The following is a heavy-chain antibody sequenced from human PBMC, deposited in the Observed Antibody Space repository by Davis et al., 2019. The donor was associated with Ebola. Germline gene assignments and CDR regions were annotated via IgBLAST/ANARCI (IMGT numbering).Heavy chain of an antibody. CDR1: GFTFSSYW. V-gene: IGHV3-74*01. D-gene: IGHD6-6*01. CDR2: INKDGSGT. CDR3: ARSSIAARSPPYFDY. J-gene: IGHJ4*02. Sequence: GESLKISCAASGFTFSSYWMSWVRQAPGKGLVWVSRINKDGSGTSYADSVKGRITISRDNAKNTLYLQMNSLRAEDTAVYYCARSSIAARSPPYFDYWGQGTLVTVSS.